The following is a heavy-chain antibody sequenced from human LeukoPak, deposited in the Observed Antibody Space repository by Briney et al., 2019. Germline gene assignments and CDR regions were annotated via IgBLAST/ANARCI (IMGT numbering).Heavy chain of an antibody. CDR2: IYHTGGT. D-gene: IGHD4-17*01. J-gene: IGHJ5*02. Sequence: PSGTLSLTCAVSGGSISTSNWWSWVRQPPGKGLEWIGEIYHTGGTNYNPSLKSRVTMSVDKSRNQFSLKLSSVTAADTAMYFCASYGPWGPGSLVTVSS. CDR1: GGSISTSNW. V-gene: IGHV4-4*02. CDR3: ASYGP.